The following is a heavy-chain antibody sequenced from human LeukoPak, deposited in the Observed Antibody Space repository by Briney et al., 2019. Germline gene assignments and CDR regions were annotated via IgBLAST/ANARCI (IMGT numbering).Heavy chain of an antibody. D-gene: IGHD2-15*01. J-gene: IGHJ6*03. CDR3: ARAVLGLRDLYYYYYYMDV. CDR1: GGSISSSNW. Sequence: NASGTLSLTCAVSGGSISSSNWWSWVRQPPGKGLEWIGEIYHSGSTNYNPSLKSRVTISVGTSKDQFSLKLSSVTAADTAVYYCARAVLGLRDLYYYYYYMDVWGKGTTVTVSS. V-gene: IGHV4-4*02. CDR2: IYHSGST.